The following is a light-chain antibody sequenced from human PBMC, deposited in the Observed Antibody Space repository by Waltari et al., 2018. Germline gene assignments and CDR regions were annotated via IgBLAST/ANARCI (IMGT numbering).Light chain of an antibody. J-gene: IGKJ4*01. CDR3: QQYGSL. CDR1: QSTSRSS. Sequence: TQSPGILSLSPGEGATLSCRASQSTSRSSLAWYQQKPGQAPRLVIYGTSNRATDIPDRFSGSGSGTDFTLTISRLEPEDFPVYYCQQYGSLFGGGTKVEIK. CDR2: GTS. V-gene: IGKV3-20*01.